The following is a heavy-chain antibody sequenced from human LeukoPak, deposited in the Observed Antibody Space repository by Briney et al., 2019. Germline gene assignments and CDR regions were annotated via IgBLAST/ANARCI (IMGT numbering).Heavy chain of an antibody. D-gene: IGHD2-15*01. CDR3: ARVRYCSGGSCHLFDY. J-gene: IGHJ4*02. CDR1: GFTVSSNY. Sequence: GGSLRLSCAASGFTVSSNYMSWVRQAPGKGLEWVSVIYSGGSTYYADSVKGRFTISRDNAKNSLYLQMNSLRAEDTAVYYCARVRYCSGGSCHLFDYWGQGTLVTVSS. V-gene: IGHV3-53*01. CDR2: IYSGGST.